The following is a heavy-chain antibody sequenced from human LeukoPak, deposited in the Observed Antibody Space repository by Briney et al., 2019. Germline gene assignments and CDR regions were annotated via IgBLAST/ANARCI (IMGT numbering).Heavy chain of an antibody. J-gene: IGHJ4*02. V-gene: IGHV3-21*01. CDR2: IISSSSYI. CDR1: AFTFSSYS. Sequence: GGSLRPASAASAFTFSSYSMNWDRQAHKRGLEWVSSIISSSSYIYYADSVKGRFTISRDNAKNSLNLQMNSLRAEDTAVYYCARFDTYYYDSSGYYSLDYWGQGTLVTVSS. D-gene: IGHD3-22*01. CDR3: ARFDTYYYDSSGYYSLDY.